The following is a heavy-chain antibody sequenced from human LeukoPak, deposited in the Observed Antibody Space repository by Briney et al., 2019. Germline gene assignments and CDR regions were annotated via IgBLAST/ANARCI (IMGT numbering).Heavy chain of an antibody. CDR2: IYYSGST. Sequence: PSETLSLTCTVSGGSISSGGYYWSWIRQHPGKGLEWIGYIYYSGSTYYNPSLKSRVTISVDTSKNQFSLKLSSVTAADTAVYYCARHRGDFGDSRGNFDSWGQGTLVTVSS. J-gene: IGHJ4*02. CDR1: GGSISSGGYY. D-gene: IGHD4-17*01. V-gene: IGHV4-31*03. CDR3: ARHRGDFGDSRGNFDS.